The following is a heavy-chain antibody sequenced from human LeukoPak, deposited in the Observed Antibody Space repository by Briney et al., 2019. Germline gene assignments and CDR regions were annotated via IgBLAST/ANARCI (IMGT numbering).Heavy chain of an antibody. CDR3: ARGHYDSSGYLDY. D-gene: IGHD3-22*01. V-gene: IGHV4-61*02. Sequence: PSETLSLTCTVSGGSISSGTYYWSWIRQPAGKGLEWIGRIYTSGSTYYNPSLKSRVTISVDTSKNQFSLKLSSVTAADTAVYYCARGHYDSSGYLDYWGQGTLVTVSS. CDR1: GGSISSGTYY. CDR2: IYTSGST. J-gene: IGHJ4*02.